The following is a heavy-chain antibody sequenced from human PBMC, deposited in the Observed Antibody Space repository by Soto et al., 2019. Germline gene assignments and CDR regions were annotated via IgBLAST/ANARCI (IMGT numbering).Heavy chain of an antibody. CDR3: ARAPARFTVAATNYYYYMDV. V-gene: IGHV3-33*01. D-gene: IGHD6-19*01. J-gene: IGHJ6*03. Sequence: GGSLRLSCAASGFTFSSYVMHWVRQAPGKGLEWVAVIWYDGSNKYYADSVKGRFTISRDNSKNTPYLQMNSLRAEDTAVYYCARAPARFTVAATNYYYYMDVWGKGTTVTVSS. CDR1: GFTFSSYV. CDR2: IWYDGSNK.